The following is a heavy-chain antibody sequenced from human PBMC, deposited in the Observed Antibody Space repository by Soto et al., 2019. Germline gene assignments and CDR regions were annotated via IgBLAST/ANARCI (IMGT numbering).Heavy chain of an antibody. J-gene: IGHJ5*02. CDR1: GGSISSINW. D-gene: IGHD6-19*01. Sequence: PSETLSLTCAVSGGSISSINWWSCVRQPPGKGLEWIGEIYHSGSTNYNPSLKSRVTISVDKSKNQFSLKLSSVTAADTAVYYCARAIAVAGGGWFDPWGQGTLVTVSS. V-gene: IGHV4-4*02. CDR3: ARAIAVAGGGWFDP. CDR2: IYHSGST.